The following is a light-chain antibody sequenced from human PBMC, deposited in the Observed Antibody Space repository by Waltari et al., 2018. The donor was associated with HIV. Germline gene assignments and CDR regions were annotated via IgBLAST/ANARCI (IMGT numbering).Light chain of an antibody. CDR1: QSVSSY. V-gene: IGKV3-11*01. CDR3: QQRSNWPPWT. CDR2: DAS. Sequence: EIVLTQSPAPLSLSPGDRATLSCRASQSVSSYLAWYQQKPGQAPRLLIYDASHRATGIPARFSGSGSGTDFTLTISSLEPEDFAVYFCQQRSNWPPWTFGQGTKVEIK. J-gene: IGKJ1*01.